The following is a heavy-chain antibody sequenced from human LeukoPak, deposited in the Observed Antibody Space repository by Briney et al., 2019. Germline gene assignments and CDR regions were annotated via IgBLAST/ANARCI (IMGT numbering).Heavy chain of an antibody. D-gene: IGHD3-22*01. V-gene: IGHV4-34*01. Sequence: SETLSLTCAVYGGSFSGYYWSWIRQPPGKGLEWIGEINHSGSNNYNPSLKSRVTISVDTSKNQFSLKLSSVTAADTAVYYCARGPSLYDSSGFHFDYWGQGTLVTVSS. CDR3: ARGPSLYDSSGFHFDY. CDR2: INHSGSN. J-gene: IGHJ4*02. CDR1: GGSFSGYY.